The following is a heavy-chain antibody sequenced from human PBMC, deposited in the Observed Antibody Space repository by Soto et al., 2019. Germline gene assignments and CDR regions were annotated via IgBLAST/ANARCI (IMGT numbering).Heavy chain of an antibody. CDR1: GFTFSSYE. V-gene: IGHV3-48*03. J-gene: IGHJ3*02. CDR3: ARADIVVVPAAIGEDFDI. D-gene: IGHD2-2*02. Sequence: GGSLRLSCAASGFTFSSYEMNWVRQAPGKGLEWVSYISSSGSTIFYADSVKGRFTISRDNAKNSLYLQMNSLRAEDTAVYYCARADIVVVPAAIGEDFDIWGQGTMVTVSS. CDR2: ISSSGSTI.